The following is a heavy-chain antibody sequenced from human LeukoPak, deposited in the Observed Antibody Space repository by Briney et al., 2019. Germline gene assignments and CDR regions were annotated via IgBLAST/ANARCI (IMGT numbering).Heavy chain of an antibody. J-gene: IGHJ3*02. CDR1: GLTVSNNY. CDR2: IKQDGSDK. CDR3: ARGPGDYAWGGFDI. D-gene: IGHD2-2*01. V-gene: IGHV3-7*01. Sequence: GGSLRLSCAASGLTVSNNYMSWVRQAPGEGLEWVANIKQDGSDKQYVDSVKGRFTISRDNAKNSMYLQMNSLRAEDTAVYYCARGPGDYAWGGFDIWGQGTMVTVSS.